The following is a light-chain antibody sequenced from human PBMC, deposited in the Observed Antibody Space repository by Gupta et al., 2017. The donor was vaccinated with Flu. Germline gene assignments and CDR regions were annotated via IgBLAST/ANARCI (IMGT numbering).Light chain of an antibody. CDR1: QSISTW. Sequence: VGDRVTITCRASQSISTWLAWYQQKPGKAPKLLIYKASTLESGVPSRFSGSGSGTEFTLTISSLQPEDFATYYCQQYNSPITFGQGTRLEIK. CDR2: KAS. V-gene: IGKV1-5*03. J-gene: IGKJ5*01. CDR3: QQYNSPIT.